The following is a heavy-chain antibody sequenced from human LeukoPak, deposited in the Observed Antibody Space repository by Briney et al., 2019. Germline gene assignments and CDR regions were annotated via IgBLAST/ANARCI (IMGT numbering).Heavy chain of an antibody. Sequence: GGSLRLSCAASGFTFSSYAMTWVRQAPGKGLEWVSSISGSGGSTYYADSVKGRFTISRDNCKNTLYLQMNSLRDEHPAVYYCSNYSGSATYFDYWGQGTLVTVSS. V-gene: IGHV3-23*01. CDR2: ISGSGGST. J-gene: IGHJ4*02. CDR1: GFTFSSYA. D-gene: IGHD3-10*01. CDR3: SNYSGSATYFDY.